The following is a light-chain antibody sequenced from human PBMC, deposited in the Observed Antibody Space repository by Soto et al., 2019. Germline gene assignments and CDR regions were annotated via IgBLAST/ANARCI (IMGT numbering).Light chain of an antibody. V-gene: IGLV2-11*02. J-gene: IGLJ1*01. CDR2: DVS. Sequence: QSALTQPPSASGSPGQSVTISCTWTSSDVGAYDYVSWYQQHPGKAPKLMIYDVSKRPSGVPDRFSGSKSGNTASLTISGLQAEAEADYYCCSYAGSYTHVFGTGTKVTVL. CDR1: SSDVGAYDY. CDR3: CSYAGSYTHV.